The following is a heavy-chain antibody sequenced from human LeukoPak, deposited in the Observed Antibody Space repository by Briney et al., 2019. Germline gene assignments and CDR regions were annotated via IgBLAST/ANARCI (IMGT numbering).Heavy chain of an antibody. CDR1: GFTFSNAW. D-gene: IGHD5-12*01. J-gene: IGHJ4*02. CDR2: LHPDGSER. Sequence: GGSLRLSCAASGFTFSNAWMSWVRQAPGKGLEWVARLHPDGSERNYVGSVEGRFTVFGDNAKSSLFLQMHSLRVEDTAVYYCARGGYSFDYLGQGTLVTVSS. CDR3: ARGGYSFDY. V-gene: IGHV3-7*01.